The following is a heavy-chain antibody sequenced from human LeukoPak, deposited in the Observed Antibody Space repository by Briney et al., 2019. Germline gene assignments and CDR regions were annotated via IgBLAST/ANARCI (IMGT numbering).Heavy chain of an antibody. CDR1: GGSFSGYH. J-gene: IGHJ4*02. CDR2: INHSGST. D-gene: IGHD3-22*01. CDR3: ATKRSYDSSGYYYRKKLYYFDY. Sequence: PSETLSLTCAVYGGSFSGYHWSWIRQPPGKGLEWIGEINHSGSTNYNPSLKSRVTILVDTSKNQFSLHLKSVTAADTAVYYCATKRSYDSSGYYYRKKLYYFDYWGQGTLVTVSS. V-gene: IGHV4-34*01.